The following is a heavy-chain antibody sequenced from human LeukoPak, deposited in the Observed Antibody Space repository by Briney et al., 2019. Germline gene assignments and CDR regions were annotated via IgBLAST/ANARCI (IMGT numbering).Heavy chain of an antibody. CDR2: ITPNSGGT. V-gene: IGHV1-2*06. D-gene: IGHD3-9*01. CDR3: ARGYYDILTGYYNEGY. J-gene: IGHJ4*02. CDR1: GYTFTGYY. Sequence: ASVKVSCKASGYTFTGYYMHWVRQAPGQGLEWMGRITPNSGGTNYAQKFQGRVTMTRDTSISTAYMELSRLRSDDTAVYYCARGYYDILTGYYNEGYWGQGTLVTVSS.